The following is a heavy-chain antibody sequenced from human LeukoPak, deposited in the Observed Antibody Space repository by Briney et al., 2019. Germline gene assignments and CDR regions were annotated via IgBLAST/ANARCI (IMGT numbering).Heavy chain of an antibody. Sequence: SETLSLTCTVSGGSISSYYWSWLRQPAGKGLEWIGRIYTSGSTNYNPSLKSRVTMSVDTSKNQFSLKLSSVTAADTAVYYCARDPSSWNDAFDIWGQGTMVTVSS. V-gene: IGHV4-4*07. CDR3: ARDPSSWNDAFDI. J-gene: IGHJ3*02. CDR1: GGSISSYY. D-gene: IGHD6-13*01. CDR2: IYTSGST.